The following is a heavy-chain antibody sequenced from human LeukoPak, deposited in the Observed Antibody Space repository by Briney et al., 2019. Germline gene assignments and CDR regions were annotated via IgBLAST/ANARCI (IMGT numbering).Heavy chain of an antibody. CDR3: ARDIAAAAPQYFDL. D-gene: IGHD6-13*01. CDR1: GFTFSSYS. J-gene: IGHJ2*01. Sequence: GGSLRLSCAASGFTFSSYSMNWVRQAPGQGLDWVSYISSSSGTIYYADSVKGRFTISRDNAKNSLYLQMNSLRAEDTAVYYCARDIAAAAPQYFDLWGRGTLVTVSS. CDR2: ISSSSGTI. V-gene: IGHV3-48*04.